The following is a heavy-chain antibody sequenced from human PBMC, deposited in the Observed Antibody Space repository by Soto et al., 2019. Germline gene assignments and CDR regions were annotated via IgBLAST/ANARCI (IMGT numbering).Heavy chain of an antibody. CDR2: IKEDGSER. CDR1: GFTFSNYW. D-gene: IGHD2-21*01. CDR3: ASARHIGP. V-gene: IGHV3-7*01. J-gene: IGHJ5*02. Sequence: GSLRLSCAASGFTFSNYWMSWVRQAPGKGLEWVANIKEDGSERNYVDSVTGRFTISRDNAENSLYLQMNSLRAEDTAVYYCASARHIGPWGQGTMVTVSS.